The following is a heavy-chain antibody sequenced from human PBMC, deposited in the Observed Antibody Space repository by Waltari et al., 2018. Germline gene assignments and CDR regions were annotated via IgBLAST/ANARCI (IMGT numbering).Heavy chain of an antibody. V-gene: IGHV3-48*01. J-gene: IGHJ4*02. CDR3: ARDGSGDYFDY. CDR1: GFTFSSYS. CDR2: ISSSSSTI. D-gene: IGHD3-10*01. Sequence: EVQLVESGGGLVQPGGSLRLSCAASGFTFSSYSMNWVRQAPGKGLEWVSYISSSSSTIYYADSVKGRFTISRDNAKNSLYLRMNSLRAEDTAVYYCARDGSGDYFDYWGQGTLVTVSS.